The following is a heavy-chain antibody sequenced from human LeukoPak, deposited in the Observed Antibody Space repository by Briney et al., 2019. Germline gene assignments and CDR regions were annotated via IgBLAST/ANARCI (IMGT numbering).Heavy chain of an antibody. CDR1: GFTFSTYW. CDR3: ARGQSSGWYPD. Sequence: GGSLRLSCAASGFTFSTYWMHWVRQAPGKGLVWVSRINNDGSSTGYADSVKGRFTISRDNVKNTVYPQMNSLTAEDTAVYYCARGQSSGWYPDWGQGTLVTVSS. V-gene: IGHV3-74*01. J-gene: IGHJ4*02. D-gene: IGHD6-19*01. CDR2: INNDGSST.